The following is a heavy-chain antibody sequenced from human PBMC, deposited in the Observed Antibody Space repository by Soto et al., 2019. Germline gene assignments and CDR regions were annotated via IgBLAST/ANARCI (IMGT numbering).Heavy chain of an antibody. CDR3: ARGLVTTSVSIWFDP. Sequence: SETLSLTCAVSGGSISSGDYSWSWIRQPPGKGLEWIGYIYHSGSTYYNPSLKSRVTISVDRSKNQISLKLSSVTAADTAMYYCARGLVTTSVSIWFDPWGQGTLVTVSS. J-gene: IGHJ5*02. D-gene: IGHD4-17*01. CDR2: IYHSGST. V-gene: IGHV4-30-2*01. CDR1: GGSISSGDYS.